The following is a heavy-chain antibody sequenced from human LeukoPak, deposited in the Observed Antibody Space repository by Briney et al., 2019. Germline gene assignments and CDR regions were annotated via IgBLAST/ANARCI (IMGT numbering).Heavy chain of an antibody. V-gene: IGHV1-18*01. Sequence: ASVKVSCKASGYTFTSYGVSWVRQAPGQGLEWMGWISAYNGDINSAQSLQGRVTMTTDTSTSTAYMELRSPRSDDTAAYYCARGPSYWYFDLWGRGTLVTVSS. J-gene: IGHJ2*01. CDR2: ISAYNGDI. CDR3: ARGPSYWYFDL. CDR1: GYTFTSYG.